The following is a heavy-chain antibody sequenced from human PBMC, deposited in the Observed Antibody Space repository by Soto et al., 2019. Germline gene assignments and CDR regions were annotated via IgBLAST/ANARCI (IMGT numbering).Heavy chain of an antibody. Sequence: QVQLVQSGAEEKKPGASVKVSCKASGYTFTSYAMHWVRQAPGQRLEWMGWINVGNGNTKYSQKFQGRVTITRDTFASTAYIELSNLRSEDTAGYYCASSCSGYDSHYFNSMDVLGQGTTVTVSS. V-gene: IGHV1-3*05. CDR2: INVGNGNT. D-gene: IGHD5-12*01. CDR1: GYTFTSYA. J-gene: IGHJ6*02. CDR3: ASSCSGYDSHYFNSMDV.